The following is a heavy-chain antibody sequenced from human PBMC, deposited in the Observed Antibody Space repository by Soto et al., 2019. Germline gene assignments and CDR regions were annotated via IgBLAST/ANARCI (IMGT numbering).Heavy chain of an antibody. D-gene: IGHD5-12*01. CDR2: INPNSGGT. CDR3: ARDRLFGGYYYYGMDV. Sequence: GASLKVSCKASGYTFTGYYLHWVRQAPGQGLEWMGWINPNSGGTNYAQKFQGWVTMTRDTSISTAYMELSRLRSDDTAVYYCARDRLFGGYYYYGMDVWGQGTTVTVS. CDR1: GYTFTGYY. V-gene: IGHV1-2*04. J-gene: IGHJ6*02.